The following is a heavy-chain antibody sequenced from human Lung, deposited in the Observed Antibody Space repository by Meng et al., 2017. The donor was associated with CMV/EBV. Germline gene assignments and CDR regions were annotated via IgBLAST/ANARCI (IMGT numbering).Heavy chain of an antibody. V-gene: IGHV4-4*07. D-gene: IGHD6-19*01. CDR1: SCSSMSYY. CDR2: IYTSGTT. Sequence: VLMQAAGPGLANPSETLSLTCTVTSCSSMSYYWSWNCQSSGKRLGCIVRIYTSGTTIYNPSLKSRLTLSLDTSKNQFSLKLNSVTAADTAVYYCARAEADTGNFDYWGQGTLVTVSS. CDR3: ARAEADTGNFDY. J-gene: IGHJ4*02.